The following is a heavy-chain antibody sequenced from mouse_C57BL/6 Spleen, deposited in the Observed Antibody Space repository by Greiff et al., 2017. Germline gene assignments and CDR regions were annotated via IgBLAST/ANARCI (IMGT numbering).Heavy chain of an antibody. V-gene: IGHV5-4*01. Sequence: EVQGVESGGGLVKPGGSLKLSCAASGFTFSSYAMSWVRQTPEKRLEWVATISDGGSYTYYPDNVKGRFTISRDNAKNNLYLQMSHLKSEDTAMYYCARDTMTYYYAMDYWGQGTSVTVSS. J-gene: IGHJ4*01. CDR1: GFTFSSYA. CDR3: ARDTMTYYYAMDY. D-gene: IGHD2-4*01. CDR2: ISDGGSYT.